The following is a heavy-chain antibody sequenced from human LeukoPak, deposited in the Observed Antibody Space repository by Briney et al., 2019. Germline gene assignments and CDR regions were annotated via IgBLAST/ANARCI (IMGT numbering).Heavy chain of an antibody. J-gene: IGHJ4*02. Sequence: SGPTLVKPTQTLTLTRTFSGFSLSTSGVGVGWIRQPPGKALEWLALIYWDVYMRYSPSPKSRLTITKDTSKNQVVLTMTNMDPVDTATYYCAHRLVGSGWYSQFGVWGQGTLVTVSS. CDR2: IYWDVYM. V-gene: IGHV2-5*02. CDR3: AHRLVGSGWYSQFGV. D-gene: IGHD6-19*01. CDR1: GFSLSTSGVG.